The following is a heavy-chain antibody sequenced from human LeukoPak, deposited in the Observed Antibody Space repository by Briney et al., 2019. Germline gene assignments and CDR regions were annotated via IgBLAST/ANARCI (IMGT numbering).Heavy chain of an antibody. CDR1: GFIFSNYW. Sequence: GGSLRLSCAASGFIFSNYWMSWVRQAPGKGLEWVANIKQDGSEKYYVDSVKGRFTISRDNAKNSLYLQMNSLRAEDTAVYYCARGGLRIAAAVWGQGTLVTVSS. J-gene: IGHJ4*02. CDR2: IKQDGSEK. D-gene: IGHD6-13*01. V-gene: IGHV3-7*01. CDR3: ARGGLRIAAAV.